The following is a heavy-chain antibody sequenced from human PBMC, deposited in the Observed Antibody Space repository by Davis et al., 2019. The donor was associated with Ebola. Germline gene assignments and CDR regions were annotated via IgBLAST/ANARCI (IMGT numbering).Heavy chain of an antibody. D-gene: IGHD3-3*01. CDR3: ARGQADFFYAMDV. Sequence: GESLKISCAASGFTFSNYGMHWVRQAPGKGLEWVAIIWYDESTKYYADSVKGRFSISRDNSKNTLYLQMNSLRVEDTALYYCARGQADFFYAMDVWGQGTTVTVSS. J-gene: IGHJ6*02. CDR2: IWYDESTK. V-gene: IGHV3-30*02. CDR1: GFTFSNYG.